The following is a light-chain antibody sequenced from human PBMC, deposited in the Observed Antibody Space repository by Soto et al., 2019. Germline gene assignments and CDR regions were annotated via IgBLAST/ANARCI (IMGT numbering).Light chain of an antibody. CDR3: SSYTSSSTLG. CDR1: SSDVGGYNY. V-gene: IGLV2-14*01. Sequence: QSALTQPVSVSGSPGQSITISCTGTSSDVGGYNYVSWYQQHPGKAPKLMIYDVSNRPSGVSNRFSGSKSGNTASLTISGLQAEDEADYYCSSYTSSSTLGFGTGTKVTVL. CDR2: DVS. J-gene: IGLJ1*01.